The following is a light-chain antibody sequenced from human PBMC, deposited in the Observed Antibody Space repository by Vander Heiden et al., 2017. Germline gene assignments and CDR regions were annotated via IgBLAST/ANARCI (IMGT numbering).Light chain of an antibody. CDR3: QQYSIDSPT. V-gene: IGKV1-5*01. J-gene: IGKJ1*01. CDR2: DAS. CDR1: QSITTW. Sequence: DIQMTQSPSTLSASVGDRVTITCRASQSITTWLAWYQQKPGKAPKLLIYDASNLQSGVPSRFSGSGPGTDFSLTISSPQPDDFATYYCQQYSIDSPTFGQGTKVEI.